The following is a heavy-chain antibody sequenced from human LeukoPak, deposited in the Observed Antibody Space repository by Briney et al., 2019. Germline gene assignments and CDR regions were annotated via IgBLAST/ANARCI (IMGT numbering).Heavy chain of an antibody. D-gene: IGHD2-8*02. CDR3: ARDPGGLLGTDAFDI. CDR2: IYSGGST. CDR1: GFTVSSNY. Sequence: GGSLRLSCAASGFTVSSNYMSWVRQAPGKGLEWVSVIYSGGSTYYADSVKGRFTISRDNSKNTLYLQMNSLRAEDTAVYYCARDPGGLLGTDAFDIWGQGTMVTVSS. V-gene: IGHV3-66*01. J-gene: IGHJ3*02.